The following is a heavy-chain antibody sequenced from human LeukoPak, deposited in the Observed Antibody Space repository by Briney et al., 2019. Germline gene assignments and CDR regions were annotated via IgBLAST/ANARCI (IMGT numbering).Heavy chain of an antibody. CDR2: IYTSGST. J-gene: IGHJ4*02. CDR3: ASGVSGWYWEGY. V-gene: IGHV4-61*02. CDR1: GGSISSGSYY. D-gene: IGHD6-19*01. Sequence: PSETLSLTCTVSGGSISSGSYYWSWIRQPAGKGLEWIGRIYTSGSTNYNPSLKSRVTISVDTSKNQFSLKLSSVTAADTAVYYCASGVSGWYWEGYWGQGTLVTVSS.